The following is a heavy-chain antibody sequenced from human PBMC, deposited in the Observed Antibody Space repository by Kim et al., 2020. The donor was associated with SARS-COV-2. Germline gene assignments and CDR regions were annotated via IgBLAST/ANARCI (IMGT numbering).Heavy chain of an antibody. CDR1: GYTLTELS. J-gene: IGHJ6*02. D-gene: IGHD4-17*01. Sequence: ASVKVSCKVSGYTLTELSMHWVRQAPGKGLEWMGGFDPEDGETIYAQKFQGRVTMTEDTSTDTAYMELSSLRSEDTAVYYCATDLGYGDYSSKVSYYYYGMDVWGQGTTVTVSS. CDR2: FDPEDGET. CDR3: ATDLGYGDYSSKVSYYYYGMDV. V-gene: IGHV1-24*01.